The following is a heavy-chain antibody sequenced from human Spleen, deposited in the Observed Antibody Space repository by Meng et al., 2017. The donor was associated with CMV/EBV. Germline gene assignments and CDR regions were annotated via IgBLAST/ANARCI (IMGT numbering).Heavy chain of an antibody. CDR1: GFTFSDYY. V-gene: IGHV3-11*01. Sequence: GGSLRLSCAASGFTFSDYYMYWVRQAPGKGLEWVSYITSSGSAIYYADSVKGRFTVPRDNARNSLYLQMDGLRAEDTAMYYCARGDWNHIHYYYYAMDVWGQGTTVTVSS. D-gene: IGHD1-1*01. CDR2: ITSSGSAI. J-gene: IGHJ6*02. CDR3: ARGDWNHIHYYYYAMDV.